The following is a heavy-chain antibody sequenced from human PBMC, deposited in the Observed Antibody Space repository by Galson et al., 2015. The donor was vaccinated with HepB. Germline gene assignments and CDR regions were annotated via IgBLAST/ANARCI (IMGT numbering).Heavy chain of an antibody. Sequence: SLRLSCAASGFTFSSYGMHWVRQAPGKGLEWVAVIWYDGSNEYYADSVKGRFTISRDNSKNTLYLQMNSLKAEDTAVYYCARGPLTYCGGDCYRHAFDIWGQGTMVTVSS. CDR3: ARGPLTYCGGDCYRHAFDI. D-gene: IGHD2-21*01. CDR2: IWYDGSNE. J-gene: IGHJ3*02. V-gene: IGHV3-33*01. CDR1: GFTFSSYG.